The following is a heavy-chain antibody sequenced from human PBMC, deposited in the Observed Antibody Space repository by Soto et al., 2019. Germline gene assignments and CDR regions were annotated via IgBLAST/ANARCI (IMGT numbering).Heavy chain of an antibody. V-gene: IGHV1-69*08. CDR1: GGTFSSYT. Sequence: QVQLVQSGAEVKKPGSSVKVSCKASGGTFSSYTISWVRQAPGQGLEWMGRIIPILGIANYAQKFQGRVTITADKSTSTAYMELSSLRSEDTAVYYCARDGGRGSNDYFDYWGQGTLVTVSS. J-gene: IGHJ4*02. CDR2: IIPILGIA. CDR3: ARDGGRGSNDYFDY. D-gene: IGHD2-15*01.